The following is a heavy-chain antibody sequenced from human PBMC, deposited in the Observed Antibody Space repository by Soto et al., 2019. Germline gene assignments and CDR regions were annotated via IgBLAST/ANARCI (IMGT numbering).Heavy chain of an antibody. J-gene: IGHJ4*02. V-gene: IGHV3-49*03. Sequence: PGGSLRLSCTASGFTFGDYAMSWFRQAPGKGLEWVGFIRSKAYGGTTEYAASVKGRFAISRDDSKSIAYLQMNSLKTEDTAVYYCTRAWKEYYYDSSGPRHFDYWGQGTLVTVSS. CDR3: TRAWKEYYYDSSGPRHFDY. CDR1: GFTFGDYA. D-gene: IGHD3-22*01. CDR2: IRSKAYGGTT.